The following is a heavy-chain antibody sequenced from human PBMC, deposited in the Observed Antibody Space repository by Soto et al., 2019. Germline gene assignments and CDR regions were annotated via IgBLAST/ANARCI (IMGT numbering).Heavy chain of an antibody. J-gene: IGHJ6*02. V-gene: IGHV3-48*01. CDR3: ARDLTYFYIFTGYASYGLDF. D-gene: IGHD3-9*01. Sequence: PGGSLRLSCAASGFTFSIYSMNWVRQAPGKGLEWVSYIMPGSSHIFYADSVKGRFTISRDNDKNSLYLQMNNLRAEDTALYNSARDLTYFYIFTGYASYGLDFCGQVSSGTGSS. CDR1: GFTFSIYS. CDR2: IMPGSSHI.